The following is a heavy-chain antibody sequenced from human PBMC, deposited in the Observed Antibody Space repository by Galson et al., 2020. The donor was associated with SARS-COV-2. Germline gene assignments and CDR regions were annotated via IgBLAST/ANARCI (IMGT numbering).Heavy chain of an antibody. Sequence: GGSLKLSWAASGFTFTNSAIHWVRQAPGKCLEWVAVISHDGRIEVYADSVKGRFTISRDNSENMLFLQMDSLRADDTAVYYCARDVSGGASDIWGQGTMVTVSS. CDR2: ISHDGRIE. CDR3: ARDVSGGASDI. J-gene: IGHJ3*02. D-gene: IGHD1-26*01. V-gene: IGHV3-30*04. CDR1: GFTFTNSA.